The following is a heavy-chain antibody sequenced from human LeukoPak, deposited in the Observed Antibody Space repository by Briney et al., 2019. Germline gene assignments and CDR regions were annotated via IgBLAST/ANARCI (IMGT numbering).Heavy chain of an antibody. D-gene: IGHD6-13*01. CDR3: ARDGTAAGLDY. CDR2: IYSGGST. Sequence: GGSLRLSCAASGFTVSSNYMSWVRQAPGKGLERVSVIYSGGSTYYADSVKGRFTISRDNSKNTLYLQMNSLRAEDTAVYYCARDGTAAGLDYWGQGTLVTVSS. J-gene: IGHJ4*02. CDR1: GFTVSSNY. V-gene: IGHV3-66*01.